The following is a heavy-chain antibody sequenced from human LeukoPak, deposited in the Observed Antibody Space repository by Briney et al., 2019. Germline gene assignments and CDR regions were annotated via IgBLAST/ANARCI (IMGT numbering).Heavy chain of an antibody. CDR1: DFTFSSHW. J-gene: IGHJ4*02. CDR2: LSGDGGTT. V-gene: IGHV3-74*01. D-gene: IGHD6-13*01. CDR3: ARGIASSRSVAIDL. Sequence: GGSLRLSCAASDFTFSSHWMYWVRQAPGKGLVWVARLSGDGGTTRHADSVKGRFTISRDNAKNTLYLQMNSLGVEDTALYYCARGIASSRSVAIDLWGQGSLVAVSS.